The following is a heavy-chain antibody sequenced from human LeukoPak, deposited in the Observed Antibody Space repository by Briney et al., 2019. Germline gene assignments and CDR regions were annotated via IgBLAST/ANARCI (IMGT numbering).Heavy chain of an antibody. CDR2: IYYSGST. CDR3: AREDAAMVTR. Sequence: SQTLSLTCTVSGGSISSYYWSWIRQPPGKGLEWIGYIYYSGSTNYNPSLKSRVTISVDTSKNQFSLKLSSVTAAATAVYYCAREDAAMVTRWGQGTLVTVSS. V-gene: IGHV4-59*01. J-gene: IGHJ4*02. CDR1: GGSISSYY. D-gene: IGHD5-18*01.